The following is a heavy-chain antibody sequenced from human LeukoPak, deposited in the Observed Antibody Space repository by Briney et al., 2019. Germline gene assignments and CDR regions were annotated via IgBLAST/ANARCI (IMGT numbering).Heavy chain of an antibody. Sequence: SETLSLTCTVSGGSISSYYWSWIRQPPGKGLEWIGYIYYSGSTNYNPSLKSRVTISVDTSKNQFSLKLSSVTAADTAVYYCARDKNDYGGKGWYFDLWGRGTLVTVSS. CDR3: ARDKNDYGGKGWYFDL. J-gene: IGHJ2*01. D-gene: IGHD4-23*01. CDR2: IYYSGST. V-gene: IGHV4-59*01. CDR1: GGSISSYY.